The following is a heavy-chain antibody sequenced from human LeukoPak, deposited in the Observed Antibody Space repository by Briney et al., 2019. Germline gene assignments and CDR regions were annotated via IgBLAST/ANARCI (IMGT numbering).Heavy chain of an antibody. CDR3: ARHPIAAAGFNWFDP. CDR1: GFTLSDYY. J-gene: IGHJ5*02. V-gene: IGHV3-11*01. Sequence: GGSLRLSCAASGFTLSDYYMSWIRQAPGTGLEWVSYISSSGSSIYYADSVKGRFTISRDNAKNSLYLQMNSLRAEDTAVYYCARHPIAAAGFNWFDPWGQGTLVTVSS. CDR2: ISSSGSSI. D-gene: IGHD6-13*01.